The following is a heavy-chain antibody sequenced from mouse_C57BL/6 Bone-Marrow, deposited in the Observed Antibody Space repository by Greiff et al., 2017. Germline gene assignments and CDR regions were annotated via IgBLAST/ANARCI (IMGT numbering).Heavy chain of an antibody. CDR3: ARRLLRYAWFAY. CDR2: ISYDGSN. D-gene: IGHD1-1*01. J-gene: IGHJ3*01. CDR1: GYSITSGYY. Sequence: EVKLLESGPGLVKPSQSLSLTCSVTGYSITSGYYWNWIRQFPGNKLEWMGYISYDGSNNYNPSLKNRISITRDTSKNQFFLKLNSVTTEDTATYYCARRLLRYAWFAYWGQGTLVTVSA. V-gene: IGHV3-6*01.